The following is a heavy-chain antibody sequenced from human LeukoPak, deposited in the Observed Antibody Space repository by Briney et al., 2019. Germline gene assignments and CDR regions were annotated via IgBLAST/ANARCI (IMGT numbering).Heavy chain of an antibody. CDR2: INPSGGST. D-gene: IGHD5-18*01. J-gene: IGHJ3*02. CDR1: GYTFTSYY. Sequence: ASVKVSCKASGYTFTSYYMHWVRQAPGQGLEWMGIINPSGGSTSYAQKFQGRVTITADESTSTAYMELSSLRSEDTAVYYCARDTAMAMGGDDAFDIWGQGTMVTVSS. V-gene: IGHV1-46*01. CDR3: ARDTAMAMGGDDAFDI.